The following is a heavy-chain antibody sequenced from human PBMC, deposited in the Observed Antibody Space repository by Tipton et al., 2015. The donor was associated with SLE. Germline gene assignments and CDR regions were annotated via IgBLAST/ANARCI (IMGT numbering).Heavy chain of an antibody. CDR2: ISSSGGNI. CDR3: ARGGGPGSSALLDP. V-gene: IGHV3-48*03. Sequence: SLRLSCVASGFNFRLYDMNWLRQTPGKGLECVSYISSSGGNIYYADSVKGRITISRDSAKNSLYLQMNSLRVEDTGVYYCARGGGPGSSALLDPWGQGTLVAVSS. J-gene: IGHJ5*02. D-gene: IGHD6-25*01. CDR1: GFNFRLYD.